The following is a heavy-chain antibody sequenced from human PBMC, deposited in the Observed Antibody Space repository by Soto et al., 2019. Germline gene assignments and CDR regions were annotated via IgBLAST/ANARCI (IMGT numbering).Heavy chain of an antibody. Sequence: EVQLVESGGGLVQPGRSLRLSCVASGFTFDSYAMHWVRQAPGKGLEWVSGISGNSGSIGYEDSVKGRFTISRDNAQNYIYLEMNSLRVEDTAFYYCVKDIHEQWLVSHFEYWGQGALVTVSS. CDR2: ISGNSGSI. D-gene: IGHD6-19*01. J-gene: IGHJ4*02. CDR1: GFTFDSYA. V-gene: IGHV3-9*01. CDR3: VKDIHEQWLVSHFEY.